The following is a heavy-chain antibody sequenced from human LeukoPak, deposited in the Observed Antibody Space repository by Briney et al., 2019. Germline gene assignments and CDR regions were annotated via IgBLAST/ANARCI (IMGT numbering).Heavy chain of an antibody. CDR1: RGSISSYY. CDR3: ARDGGSPAFFQH. J-gene: IGHJ1*01. Sequence: ETGSLTCTVSRGSISSYYWSWIRQPAGKGLEWIGRIYTSMSNNYNSSLKSRVTMSVDTSKNQLSLKLSSVTAADTAVYYCARDGGSPAFFQHWGQGTLVTVS. V-gene: IGHV4-4*07. D-gene: IGHD2-15*01. CDR2: IYTSMSN.